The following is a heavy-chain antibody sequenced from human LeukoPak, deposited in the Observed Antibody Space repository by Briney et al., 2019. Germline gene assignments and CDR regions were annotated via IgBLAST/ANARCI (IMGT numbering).Heavy chain of an antibody. D-gene: IGHD6-19*01. Sequence: GGSLRLSCAASGLTFSSYAMSWVRQAPGKGLEWVSAISGSGGSTYYADSVKGRFTISRDNSKNTLYLQMNSLRAEDTAVYYCGKGRWDLIAVAGIPGGVHCCFDYWGQGTLVTVSS. V-gene: IGHV3-23*01. CDR3: GKGRWDLIAVAGIPGGVHCCFDY. J-gene: IGHJ4*02. CDR2: ISGSGGST. CDR1: GLTFSSYA.